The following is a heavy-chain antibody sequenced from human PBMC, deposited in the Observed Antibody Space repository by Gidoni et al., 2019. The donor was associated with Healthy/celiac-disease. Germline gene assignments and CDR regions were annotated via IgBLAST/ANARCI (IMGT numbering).Heavy chain of an antibody. J-gene: IGHJ4*02. CDR3: ARDRRRYYDSSLHYFDY. Sequence: QVQLVQSGAEVKKPGASVKVSCKASGYTFTGYYMHWVRQAPGQGLEWMGWINPNSGGTNYAQKFQGRVTMTRDTSISTAYMELSRLRSDDTAVYYCARDRRRYYDSSLHYFDYWGQGTLVTVSS. CDR2: INPNSGGT. D-gene: IGHD3-22*01. V-gene: IGHV1-2*02. CDR1: GYTFTGYY.